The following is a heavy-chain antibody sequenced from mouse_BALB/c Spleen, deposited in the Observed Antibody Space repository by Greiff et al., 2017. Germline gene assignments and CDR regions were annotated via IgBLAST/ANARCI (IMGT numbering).Heavy chain of an antibody. V-gene: IGHV1S135*01. J-gene: IGHJ3*01. CDR3: AIGDYDYDWFAY. D-gene: IGHD2-4*01. CDR2: IDPYNGGT. CDR1: GYSFTDYN. Sequence: EVQLQQSGPELVKPGASVKVSCKASGYSFTDYNMYWVKQSPGKSLEWIGYIDPYNGGTSYNQKFKGKATLTVDKSSSTPYMHLNSLTSEDSSVYSCAIGDYDYDWFAYWGQGTTVTVSA.